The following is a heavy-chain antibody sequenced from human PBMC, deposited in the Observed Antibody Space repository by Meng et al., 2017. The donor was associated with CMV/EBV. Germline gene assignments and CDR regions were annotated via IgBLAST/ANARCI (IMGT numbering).Heavy chain of an antibody. CDR3: NLDILTGYEAYGMDV. D-gene: IGHD3-9*01. J-gene: IGHJ6*02. CDR2: MNPNSGNT. Sequence: ASVKVSCKASGYTFTSYDINWVRQATGQGLEWMGWMNPNSGNTGYAQKFQGRVTMTRNTSISTAYMELRSLRSEDTAVYYCNLDILTGYEAYGMDVWGQGTTVTVSS. CDR1: GYTFTSYD. V-gene: IGHV1-8*01.